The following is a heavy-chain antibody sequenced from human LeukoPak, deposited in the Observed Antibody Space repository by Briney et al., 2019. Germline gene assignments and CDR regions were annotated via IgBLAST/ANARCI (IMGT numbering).Heavy chain of an antibody. Sequence: GASVKVSCKASGYTFINYNINWVRQATGQGLEWMGWVNPRSGNAGYLQKFQGRLTITRDTSIDTAYMDLSSLRSEDTAVYYCARGIYGEGGWYAFDIWGQGTLVTVSS. D-gene: IGHD4-17*01. CDR2: VNPRSGNA. CDR1: GYTFINYN. V-gene: IGHV1-8*03. J-gene: IGHJ3*02. CDR3: ARGIYGEGGWYAFDI.